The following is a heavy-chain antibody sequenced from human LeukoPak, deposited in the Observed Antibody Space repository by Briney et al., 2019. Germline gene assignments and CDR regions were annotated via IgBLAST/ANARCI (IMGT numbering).Heavy chain of an antibody. Sequence: PSETLSLTCAVYGGSFSGYYWSWIRQPPGKGLEWIGEINHSGSTNYNPSLKSRVTISVDTSKNQFSLKLSSVTAADTAVYYCAREDDSGSSDAFDIWGQGTMVTVSS. J-gene: IGHJ3*02. CDR1: GGSFSGYY. CDR3: AREDDSGSSDAFDI. D-gene: IGHD1-26*01. CDR2: INHSGST. V-gene: IGHV4-34*01.